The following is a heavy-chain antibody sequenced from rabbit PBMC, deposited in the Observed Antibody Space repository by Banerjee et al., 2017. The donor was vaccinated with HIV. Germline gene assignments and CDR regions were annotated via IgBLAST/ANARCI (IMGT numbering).Heavy chain of an antibody. D-gene: IGHD1-1*01. Sequence: QEQLEESGGDLVKPEGSLTLTCTASGFSFSSTYWICWVRQAPGKGLEWIACIYTGSGGSTYYASWAKGRFTISKTSSTTVTLQMTSLTAADTATYFCARGGSGSHWYLYFNLWGQGTLVTVS. V-gene: IGHV1S45*01. J-gene: IGHJ4*01. CDR3: ARGGSGSHWYLYFNL. CDR1: GFSFSSTYW. CDR2: IYTGSGGST.